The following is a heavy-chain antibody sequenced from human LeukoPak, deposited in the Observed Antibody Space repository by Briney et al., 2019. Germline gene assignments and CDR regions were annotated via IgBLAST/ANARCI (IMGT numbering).Heavy chain of an antibody. D-gene: IGHD3-10*01. Sequence: PSETLSLTCTVSGGSISSYYWNWIRQPPGKGLEWIGYIYYSGSTNYNPSLKSRVTISVDTPKNQFSLKLSSVTAADTAVYYCAKHYMGSSYNRAVDYWGQGTLVTVSS. V-gene: IGHV4-59*01. CDR2: IYYSGST. CDR3: AKHYMGSSYNRAVDY. J-gene: IGHJ4*02. CDR1: GGSISSYY.